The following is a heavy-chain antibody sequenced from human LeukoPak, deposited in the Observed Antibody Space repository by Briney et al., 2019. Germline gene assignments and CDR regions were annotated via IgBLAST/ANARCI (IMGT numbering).Heavy chain of an antibody. CDR3: ARWGHFDTSGYFVADY. CDR1: GGSISSYY. V-gene: IGHV4-59*01. CDR2: IYYSGTT. D-gene: IGHD3-22*01. J-gene: IGHJ4*02. Sequence: SETLSLTCTVSGGSISSYYWNWFRQPPGKGLEWIGHIYYSGTTHYNPSLKSRVSISIDTSKDQFSLKLRSVTAVDTAIYYCARWGHFDTSGYFVADYWGQGTLIAVSS.